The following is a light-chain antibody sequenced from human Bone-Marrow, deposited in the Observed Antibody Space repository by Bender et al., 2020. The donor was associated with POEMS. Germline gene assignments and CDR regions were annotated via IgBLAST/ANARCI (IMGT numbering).Light chain of an antibody. CDR2: SSH. CDR1: SSNIGAHA. J-gene: IGLJ3*02. V-gene: IGLV1-44*01. CDR3: AVWDDSLNGWV. Sequence: QSVLTQPPSASGTPGQRVTISCSGGSSNIGAHAVNWYQHLPGTAPKPLLYSSHRRPSEVPDRFSGSRSGTSASLAIRWLQSEDEADYYCAVWDDSLNGWVFGGGTKLTVL.